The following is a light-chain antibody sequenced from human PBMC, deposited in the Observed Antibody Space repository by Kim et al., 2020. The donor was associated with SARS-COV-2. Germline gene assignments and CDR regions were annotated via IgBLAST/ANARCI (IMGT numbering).Light chain of an antibody. Sequence: EIVMTQSPATLSVSPGERATLSCRASQSISSNLAWYQQKPGQAPRLLIYGASTRATGIPARFSGSGSGTEFTLTISSLQSEDFALYYWQQYNKWPRTFGQGTKVEIK. CDR2: GAS. J-gene: IGKJ1*01. CDR3: QQYNKWPRT. CDR1: QSISSN. V-gene: IGKV3-15*01.